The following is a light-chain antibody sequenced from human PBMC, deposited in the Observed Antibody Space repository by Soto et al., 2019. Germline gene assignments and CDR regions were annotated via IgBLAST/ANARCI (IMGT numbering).Light chain of an antibody. CDR3: QSYDNRLSAFV. V-gene: IGLV1-40*01. CDR1: SSNIGAGYD. Sequence: QSVLTQPPSVSGAPGQRVTISCTGGSSNIGAGYDVHWYQQLPGTSPKLLIFENNNRPSGVPDRFSGSKSGTSASLAITGLQAEDEADYYCQSYDNRLSAFVFGTGTKVTVL. CDR2: ENN. J-gene: IGLJ1*01.